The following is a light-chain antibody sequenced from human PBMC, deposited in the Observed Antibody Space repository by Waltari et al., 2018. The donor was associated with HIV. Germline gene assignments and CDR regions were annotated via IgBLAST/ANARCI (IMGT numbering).Light chain of an antibody. V-gene: IGLV3-1*01. J-gene: IGLJ2*01. Sequence: SSEVTQPPSLSVSPGQTASITCSGDNMGDKYVCWYQQKSGQSPVLVIYLDSKRPSGIPERFSGSNSGNTATLTISGTQAVDEADYYCQAWDSSKGVFGGGTKLTVL. CDR2: LDS. CDR3: QAWDSSKGV. CDR1: NMGDKY.